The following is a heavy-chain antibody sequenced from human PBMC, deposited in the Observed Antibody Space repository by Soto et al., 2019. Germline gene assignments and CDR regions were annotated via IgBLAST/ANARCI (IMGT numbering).Heavy chain of an antibody. V-gene: IGHV4-39*01. CDR1: GGSISSSSYY. CDR3: ARTVIGGFEY. D-gene: IGHD3-16*02. Sequence: PSETLSLTCTVSGGSISSSSYYWGWIRQPPGKGLEWIGSIYYSGSTNYNPSLKSRVTISVDTSKNQFSLDLSSVTAADTAVYYCARTVIGGFEYWGQGTLVTVSS. CDR2: IYYSGST. J-gene: IGHJ4*02.